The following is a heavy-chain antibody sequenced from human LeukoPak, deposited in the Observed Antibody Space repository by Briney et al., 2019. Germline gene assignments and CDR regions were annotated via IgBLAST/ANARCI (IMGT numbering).Heavy chain of an antibody. CDR3: ARHTVTTPFDY. J-gene: IGHJ4*02. V-gene: IGHV1-69*04. Sequence: SVKVSCKASGGTFSSYAISWVRQAPGQGLEWMGRIIPIPGIANYAQKFQGRVTITADKSTSTAYMELSSLRSEDTAVYYCARHTVTTPFDYWGQGTLVTVSS. CDR2: IIPIPGIA. CDR1: GGTFSSYA. D-gene: IGHD4-11*01.